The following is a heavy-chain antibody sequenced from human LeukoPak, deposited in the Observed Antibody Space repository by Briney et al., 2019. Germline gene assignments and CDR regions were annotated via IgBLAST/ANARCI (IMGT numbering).Heavy chain of an antibody. CDR1: GYGLNELS. D-gene: IGHD3-3*01. V-gene: IGHV1-24*01. CDR2: FDPEEGET. Sequence: GASVKVSCKVSGYGLNELSMHWVRRAPGRGLEWVGGFDPEEGETISAQKFQGRVTMTEDTSTDTAYMELRSLRFEDTAVYYCARPPPGLGVAWAWFDPWGQGTLVTVSS. CDR3: ARPPPGLGVAWAWFDP. J-gene: IGHJ5*02.